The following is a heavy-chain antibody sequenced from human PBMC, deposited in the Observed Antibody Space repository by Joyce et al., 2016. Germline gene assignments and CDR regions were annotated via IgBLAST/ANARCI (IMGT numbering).Heavy chain of an antibody. D-gene: IGHD1-14*01. CDR2: IYASPSGMI. Sequence: EVQLVASGGGLVQPGGSLRLSCAASVFTFGSYSMNWLRHAPGKGLELVSFIYASPSGMIKYAEFVKGRFTISRDNGRDSLYLQMNSLSDEDTAVYYCARSRALDGITPDYWGQGTLVTVSS. J-gene: IGHJ4*02. CDR3: ARSRALDGITPDY. CDR1: VFTFGSYS. V-gene: IGHV3-48*02.